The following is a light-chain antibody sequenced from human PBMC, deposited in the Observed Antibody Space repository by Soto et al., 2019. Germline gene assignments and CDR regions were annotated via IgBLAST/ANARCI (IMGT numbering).Light chain of an antibody. CDR1: SSDVGSYNL. J-gene: IGLJ3*02. CDR3: CSYADNHILL. CDR2: EGS. Sequence: QSALTQPASVSGSPGQSITISCTGTSSDVGSYNLVSWYQHHPGKAPKLIIYEGSKRASGISNRFSGSKSGNTASLTISGLQAEDEADFHCCSYADNHILLFGGGTKLTVL. V-gene: IGLV2-23*01.